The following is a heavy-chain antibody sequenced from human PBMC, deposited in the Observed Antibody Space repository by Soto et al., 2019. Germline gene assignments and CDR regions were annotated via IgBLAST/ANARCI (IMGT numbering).Heavy chain of an antibody. CDR2: IYYSGRT. CDR1: GESISSSSYY. D-gene: IGHD2-21*02. Sequence: SETLSLTCIVSGESISSSSYYWGWIRQPPGKGLEWIGSIYYSGRTYYNPSFKSRVTISIDTSKNQFSLKLSSVTATDTAVYYCARQRTTVVTQAYFDXWGQGALVTV. CDR3: ARQRTTVVTQAYFDX. V-gene: IGHV4-39*01. J-gene: IGHJ4*02.